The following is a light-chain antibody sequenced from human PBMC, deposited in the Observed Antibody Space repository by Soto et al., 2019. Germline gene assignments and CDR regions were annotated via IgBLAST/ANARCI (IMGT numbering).Light chain of an antibody. CDR3: SSYEGSNNYV. J-gene: IGLJ1*01. CDR2: EVS. V-gene: IGLV2-8*01. Sequence: QSLVTQPPSSSGSPGQSVTISCTGTSSDVVAHNFVSWHQQHPGKAPKLMVYEVSKRPSGVPDRFSGSKSGNTASLTVSGLQAEDEADYYCSSYEGSNNYVFGTGTKVTV. CDR1: SSDVVAHNF.